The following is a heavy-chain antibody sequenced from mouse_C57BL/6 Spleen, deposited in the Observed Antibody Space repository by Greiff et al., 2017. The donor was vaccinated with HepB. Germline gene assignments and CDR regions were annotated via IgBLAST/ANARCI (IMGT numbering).Heavy chain of an antibody. D-gene: IGHD4-1*01. Sequence: EVQRVESGGGLVQPGGSLKLSCAASGFTFSDYYMYWVRQTPEKRLEWVAYISNGGGSTYYPDTVKGRFTISRDNAKNTLYLQMSRLKSEDTAMYDCARHDWDKGAWFAYWGQGTLVTVSA. CDR1: GFTFSDYY. CDR2: ISNGGGST. CDR3: ARHDWDKGAWFAY. V-gene: IGHV5-12*01. J-gene: IGHJ3*01.